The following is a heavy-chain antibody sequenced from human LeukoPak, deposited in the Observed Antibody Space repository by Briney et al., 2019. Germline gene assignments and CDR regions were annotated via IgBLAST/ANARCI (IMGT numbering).Heavy chain of an antibody. V-gene: IGHV4-4*07. Sequence: SETLSLTCTVSGYSISSGYYWSWIRQPAGKGLAWIGRIYTSGSTNYNPSLKSRVTMSVDTPKNQFSLKLSSVTAADTAVYYCARWALTYYDFWTGGYMDVWGKGTTVTVSS. D-gene: IGHD3-3*01. J-gene: IGHJ6*03. CDR3: ARWALTYYDFWTGGYMDV. CDR1: GYSISSGYY. CDR2: IYTSGST.